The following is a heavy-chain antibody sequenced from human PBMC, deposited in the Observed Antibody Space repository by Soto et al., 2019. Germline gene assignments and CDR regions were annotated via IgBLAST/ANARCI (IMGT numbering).Heavy chain of an antibody. D-gene: IGHD2-15*01. V-gene: IGHV4-39*01. Sequence: LSLTCAVSGGSISSSSYYWGWIRQPPGKGLEWIGSIYYSGSTYYNPSLKSRVTISVDTSKNQFSLKLSSVTAADTAVYYCARHDGICSGGSCYSEWFDPWGQGTLVTVSS. CDR3: ARHDGICSGGSCYSEWFDP. J-gene: IGHJ5*02. CDR2: IYYSGST. CDR1: GGSISSSSYY.